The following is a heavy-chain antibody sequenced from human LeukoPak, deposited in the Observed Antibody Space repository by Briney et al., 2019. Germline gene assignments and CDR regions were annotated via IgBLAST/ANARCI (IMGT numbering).Heavy chain of an antibody. CDR2: ISTNSDIR. V-gene: IGHV1-18*01. J-gene: IGHJ5*02. CDR3: ARDWDAMNNCFDP. CDR1: GYTFTNYG. D-gene: IGHD1-26*01. Sequence: ASVKVSCKASGYTFTNYGISWVRQAPGQGLEWMGWISTNSDIRTYAQTLQGRFTMTTDTATTTAYMELNNLTFDDTAVYYCARDWDAMNNCFDPWGQGTLATVSS.